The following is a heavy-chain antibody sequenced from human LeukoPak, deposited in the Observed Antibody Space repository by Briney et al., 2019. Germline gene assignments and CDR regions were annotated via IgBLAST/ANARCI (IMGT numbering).Heavy chain of an antibody. CDR2: IRSKANSYAT. CDR3: TSRNLYSSSWYGGY. J-gene: IGHJ4*02. Sequence: PGRSLRLSCAASGFTFSSYGMHWVRQASGKGLEWVGRIRSKANSYATAYAASVKGRFTISRDDSKNTAYLQMNSLKTEDTAVYYCTSRNLYSSSWYGGYWGQGTLVTVSS. V-gene: IGHV3-73*01. CDR1: GFTFSSYG. D-gene: IGHD6-13*01.